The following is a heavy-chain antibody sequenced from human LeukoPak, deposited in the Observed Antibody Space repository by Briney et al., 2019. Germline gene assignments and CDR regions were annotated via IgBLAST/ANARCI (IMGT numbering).Heavy chain of an antibody. CDR2: FDPEDGET. D-gene: IGHD3-22*01. J-gene: IGHJ4*02. Sequence: SSVKVSCKVSGYTLTELSMHWVRQAPGKGLEWMGGFDPEDGETIYAQKFQGRVTMTEDTSTDTAYMELSSLRSEDTAVYYCASGYYDSSGYYHHYFDYWGQGTLVTVSS. CDR3: ASGYYDSSGYYHHYFDY. V-gene: IGHV1-24*01. CDR1: GYTLTELS.